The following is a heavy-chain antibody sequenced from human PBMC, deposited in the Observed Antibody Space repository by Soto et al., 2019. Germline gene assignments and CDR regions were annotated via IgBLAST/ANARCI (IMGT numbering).Heavy chain of an antibody. J-gene: IGHJ4*02. CDR2: IYYSGST. Sequence: PSETLSLTCTVSGGSISSSSYYWGWIRQPPGKGLEWIGSIYYSGSTYYNPSLKSRVTISVDTSKNQFSLKLSSVTAADTAVYYCARHRGYESLVYWGQGTQVTVSS. V-gene: IGHV4-39*01. CDR1: GGSISSSSYY. D-gene: IGHD5-18*01. CDR3: ARHRGYESLVY.